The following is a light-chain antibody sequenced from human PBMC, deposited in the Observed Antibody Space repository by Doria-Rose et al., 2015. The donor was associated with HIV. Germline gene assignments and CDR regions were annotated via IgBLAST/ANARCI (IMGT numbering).Light chain of an antibody. CDR3: HQYGTSCT. J-gene: IGKJ1*01. CDR2: DGS. CDR1: QSFSSTY. V-gene: IGKV3-20*01. Sequence: FTQSPGTLSLSPGERATLSCRASQSFSSTYLAWYQQKPVQAPSLLIYDGSTRATGIPDRFSASGSGTDFTLTINRLEPEDFALYYCHQYGTSCTFGQGTKVEI.